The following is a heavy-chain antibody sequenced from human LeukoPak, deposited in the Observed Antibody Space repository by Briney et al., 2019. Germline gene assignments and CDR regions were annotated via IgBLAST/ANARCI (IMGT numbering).Heavy chain of an antibody. J-gene: IGHJ3*01. V-gene: IGHV3-15*01. CDR2: IKSKAGGGAT. Sequence: GGSLRLSCAASGFPFSSAWMSWVRPAPGKGLEWVGRIKSKAGGGATDYAAPVKGRFTISRDDSKNTLYLQVNSLKTEDTAVYYCTTDWGSGSEFVLAFDLWGQGTMVTVSS. D-gene: IGHD3-10*01. CDR1: GFPFSSAW. CDR3: TTDWGSGSEFVLAFDL.